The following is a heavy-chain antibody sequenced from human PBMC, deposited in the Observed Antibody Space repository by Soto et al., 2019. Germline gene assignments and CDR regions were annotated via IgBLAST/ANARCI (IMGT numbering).Heavy chain of an antibody. D-gene: IGHD5-12*01. CDR1: GGSISSGDYY. J-gene: IGHJ2*01. V-gene: IGHV4-30-4*01. CDR2: IYYSGST. CDR3: ARAIRSNSGYEPDSYFDL. Sequence: SETLSLTCTVSGGSISSGDYYWSWIRQPPGKGLEWIGYIYYSGSTYSNPSLKSRVTISVDTSKNQISLKLTSVTAADTAVYYCARAIRSNSGYEPDSYFDLWGRGTLVTVSS.